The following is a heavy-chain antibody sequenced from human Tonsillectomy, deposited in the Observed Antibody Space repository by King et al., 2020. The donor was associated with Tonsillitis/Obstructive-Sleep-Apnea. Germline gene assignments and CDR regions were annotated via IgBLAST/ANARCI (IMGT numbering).Heavy chain of an antibody. CDR3: AGDGGPGGAAFDI. Sequence: EVQLVESGGGLVKPGGSLRLSCAASGFTFSSYSMNWVRQAPGKGLEWVSSISSSSSYIYYADSVKGRFTISRDNAKNSLYLQMNSLRAEDTAVYYCAGDGGPGGAAFDIWGQGTMVTVSS. CDR2: ISSSSSYI. D-gene: IGHD3-10*01. J-gene: IGHJ3*02. CDR1: GFTFSSYS. V-gene: IGHV3-21*01.